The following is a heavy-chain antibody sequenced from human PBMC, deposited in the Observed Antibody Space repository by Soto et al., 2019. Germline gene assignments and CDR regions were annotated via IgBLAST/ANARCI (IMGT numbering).Heavy chain of an antibody. D-gene: IGHD3-16*01. CDR3: ARMITFGIQYYLDY. V-gene: IGHV1-69*06. Sequence: QVQLVQSGAEVKKPGSSVKVSCKVSGGSFRNYALTWVRQAPGHGLEWMGEIIPDSGTTRNAQKFQGRVTIAADKSTGTPYMEVSGLRYDDTALYFCARMITFGIQYYLDYWGQGTLVPVSS. J-gene: IGHJ4*02. CDR2: IIPDSGTT. CDR1: GGSFRNYA.